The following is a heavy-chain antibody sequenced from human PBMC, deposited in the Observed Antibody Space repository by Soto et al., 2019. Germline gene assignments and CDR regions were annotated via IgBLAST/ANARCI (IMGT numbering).Heavy chain of an antibody. CDR2: IYYSGST. V-gene: IGHV4-61*01. Sequence: SETLSLTCTVSGGFVSSSSYYWGWIRQPPGKGLEWIGYIYYSGSTNSNPSLYSRITMSVDTSKNQFSLKLSSVTAAGTAVYFCARLDCVGTNCHFDFWGQGTLVTVSS. J-gene: IGHJ4*02. CDR3: ARLDCVGTNCHFDF. CDR1: GGFVSSSSYY. D-gene: IGHD2-21*01.